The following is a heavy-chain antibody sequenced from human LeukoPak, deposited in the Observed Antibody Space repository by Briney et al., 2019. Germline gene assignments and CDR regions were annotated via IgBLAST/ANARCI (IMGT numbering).Heavy chain of an antibody. Sequence: GGSLRLSCAASGFTFSRYRMSWGRQAPGKGLEWVANIKEDGSVKYYVESVKGRFTIPRDNAKNSLYLQMNSLRAEDTAVYYCAASITMFDYWGQGTLVTVSS. V-gene: IGHV3-7*02. J-gene: IGHJ4*02. CDR3: AASITMFDY. D-gene: IGHD3-10*01. CDR2: IKEDGSVK. CDR1: GFTFSRYR.